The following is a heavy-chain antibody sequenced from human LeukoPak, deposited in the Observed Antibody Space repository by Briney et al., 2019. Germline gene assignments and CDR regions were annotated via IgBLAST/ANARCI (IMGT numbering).Heavy chain of an antibody. Sequence: GGSLRLSCAASGFTFSSYAMSWVRQAPGKGLEWVSAISGSGGSTYYADSVRDRFTISRDNSKNTLYLQMNSLRAEDTAVYYCAKHHYDFWSGSINWGQGTLVTVSS. D-gene: IGHD3-3*01. CDR1: GFTFSSYA. CDR2: ISGSGGST. J-gene: IGHJ4*02. CDR3: AKHHYDFWSGSIN. V-gene: IGHV3-23*01.